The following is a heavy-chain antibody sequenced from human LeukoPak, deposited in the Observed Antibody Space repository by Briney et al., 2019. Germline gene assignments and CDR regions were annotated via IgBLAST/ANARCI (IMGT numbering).Heavy chain of an antibody. CDR2: INHSGST. V-gene: IGHV4-34*01. J-gene: IGHJ4*02. CDR3: ARGLTGCSSTSCGY. Sequence: SETLSLTCAVYGGSFSGHYWSWIRQPPGKGLEWIGEINHSGSTNYNPSLKSRVTISVDTSKNQFSLKLSSVTAADTAVYYCARGLTGCSSTSCGYWGQGTLVTVSS. D-gene: IGHD2-2*01. CDR1: GGSFSGHY.